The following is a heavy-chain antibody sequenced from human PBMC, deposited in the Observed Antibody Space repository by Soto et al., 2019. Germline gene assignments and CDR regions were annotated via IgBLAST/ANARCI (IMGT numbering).Heavy chain of an antibody. Sequence: QVHLVQSGAEEKKPGASVKISCKASGYTFTSYVIHWVRQAPGQSLEWMGWINVGNGNTEYSHKLQGRVTITRDTSANTVYMELSSLRSEDTAVYYCARGKQVLDVWGQGTTVTVSS. J-gene: IGHJ6*02. CDR1: GYTFTSYV. CDR3: ARGKQVLDV. V-gene: IGHV1-3*05. CDR2: INVGNGNT. D-gene: IGHD2-8*01.